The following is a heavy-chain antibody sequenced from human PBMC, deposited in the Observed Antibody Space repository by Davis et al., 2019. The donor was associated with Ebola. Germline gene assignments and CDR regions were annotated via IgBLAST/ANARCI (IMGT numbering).Heavy chain of an antibody. V-gene: IGHV3-73*01. Sequence: PGGSLRLSCAASGFTFSGSAMHWVRQASGKGLEWVGRIRSKANSYATAYAASVKGRFTISRDDSKNTAYLQMNSLKTEDTAVYYCARAQGAYSGYGTYYYYGMDVWGQGTTVTVSS. CDR3: ARAQGAYSGYGTYYYYGMDV. CDR2: IRSKANSYAT. D-gene: IGHD5-12*01. CDR1: GFTFSGSA. J-gene: IGHJ6*02.